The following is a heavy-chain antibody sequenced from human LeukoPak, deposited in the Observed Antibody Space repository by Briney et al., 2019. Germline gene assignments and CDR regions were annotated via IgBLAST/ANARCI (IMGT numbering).Heavy chain of an antibody. CDR3: ARDRRYSSSWPNYFDY. D-gene: IGHD6-13*01. CDR1: GFTFSSYA. V-gene: IGHV3-48*02. CDR2: ISSSSSTI. J-gene: IGHJ4*02. Sequence: GGSLRLSCAASGFTFSSYAMHWVRQAPGKGLEWVSYISSSSSTIYYADSVKGRFTISRDNAKNSLYLQMNSLRDEDTAVYYCARDRRYSSSWPNYFDYWGQGTLVTVSS.